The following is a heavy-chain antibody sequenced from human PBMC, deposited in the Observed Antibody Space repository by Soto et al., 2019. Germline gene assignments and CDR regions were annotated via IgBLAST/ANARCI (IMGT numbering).Heavy chain of an antibody. CDR3: AKDIAYRGYGGFDP. J-gene: IGHJ5*02. CDR1: GFTFDDYT. CDR2: ISWDGYST. D-gene: IGHD5-12*01. Sequence: GGSLRLSCAASGFTFDDYTMHWVRQAPGEGLEWVSLISWDGYSTYYTDSVKGRFTISRDNSRNSLYLQMNSLRTEDTALYYCAKDIAYRGYGGFDPWGLGTLVTVSS. V-gene: IGHV3-43*01.